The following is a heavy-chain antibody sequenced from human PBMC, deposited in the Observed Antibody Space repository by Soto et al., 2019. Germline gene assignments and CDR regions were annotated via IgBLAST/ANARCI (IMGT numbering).Heavy chain of an antibody. J-gene: IGHJ4*02. D-gene: IGHD1-26*01. CDR1: GFPLSDNL. CDR3: SDCGSSAFDS. Sequence: EVQLVESGGALVKPGGSLSLSCAASGFPLSDNLLDWVGKPPGKGLEWVGLIKKKGDKYTTQYAASVRGRFTISRDDSENTLYLQMNTLKIEDTAVYYCSDCGSSAFDSWGQGTLVTVSS. CDR2: IKKKGDKYTT. V-gene: IGHV3-72*01.